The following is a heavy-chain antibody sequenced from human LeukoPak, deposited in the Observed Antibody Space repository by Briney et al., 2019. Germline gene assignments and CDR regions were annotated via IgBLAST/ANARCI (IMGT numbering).Heavy chain of an antibody. D-gene: IGHD5-12*01. CDR2: INHSGST. Sequence: PSETLSLTCTVSGGSISSGDYYWSWIRQPPGKGLEWIGEINHSGSTNYNPSLKSRVTMSVDASKNQFSLRLSSVTAADTAVYFCAGRPVRGYSGPGGEYHYYYYMDVWGNGTTVTVSS. CDR1: GGSISSGDYY. J-gene: IGHJ6*03. V-gene: IGHV4-39*07. CDR3: AGRPVRGYSGPGGEYHYYYYMDV.